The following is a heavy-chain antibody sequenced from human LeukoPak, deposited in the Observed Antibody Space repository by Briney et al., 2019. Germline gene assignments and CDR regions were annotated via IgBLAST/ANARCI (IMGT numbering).Heavy chain of an antibody. Sequence: GGSLRLSCVASVFTFSNYAMTSVRQGPGKGLEWVSVISTKGGSTDYADVLKGGLTMSREKSKNPLYMQLKRLRVEEPAKYYCAKDLKGLYDNVRGSYAVDNWGKGTRVTVSS. V-gene: IGHV3-23*01. J-gene: IGHJ3*02. CDR1: VFTFSNYA. CDR3: AKDLKGLYDNVRGSYAVDN. CDR2: ISTKGGST. D-gene: IGHD3-16*01.